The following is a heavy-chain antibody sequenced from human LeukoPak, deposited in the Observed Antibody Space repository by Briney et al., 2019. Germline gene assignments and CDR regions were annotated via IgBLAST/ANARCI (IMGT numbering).Heavy chain of an antibody. V-gene: IGHV4-61*02. CDR1: GGSISSGSYY. Sequence: SETLSLTCTVSGGSISSGSYYWSWIRQPAGKGLEWIERIYTSGSTNYNPSLKSRVTISVDTSKNQFSLKLSSVTAADTAVYYCARHPKRYWSDYYYYYMDVWGKGTTVTVSS. CDR2: IYTSGST. J-gene: IGHJ6*03. CDR3: ARHPKRYWSDYYYYYMDV. D-gene: IGHD2-8*02.